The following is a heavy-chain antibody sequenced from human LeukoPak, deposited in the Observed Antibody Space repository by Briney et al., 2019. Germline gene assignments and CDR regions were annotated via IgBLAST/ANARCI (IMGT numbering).Heavy chain of an antibody. CDR3: ARDRIQLWLGGSYFDY. CDR2: INPTSGVT. CDR1: GYIFTGYY. D-gene: IGHD5-18*01. J-gene: IGHJ4*02. Sequence: ASVKVSCKTSGYIFTGYYLHWVRQAPGQGLEWMGCINPTSGVTNYAQNFQGRVTMTRDTSISTAYMELSRLRSDDTAVYYCARDRIQLWLGGSYFDYWGQGTLVTVSS. V-gene: IGHV1-2*02.